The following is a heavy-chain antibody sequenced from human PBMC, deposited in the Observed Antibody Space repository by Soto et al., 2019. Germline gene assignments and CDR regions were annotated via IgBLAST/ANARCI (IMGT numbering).Heavy chain of an antibody. CDR1: GGTFRRQA. CDR2: IVPIFGTR. Sequence: QVQLVQSGTEVKKPGSWVKVSCKASGGTFRRQALSWVRQAPGQGLEWMGGIVPIFGTRTYAQKFQGRVTITADQSTGTAHMELSSLRSDDTAVYYCARSEVTDYGDYFWFDPWGQGTLVIVSS. CDR3: ARSEVTDYGDYFWFDP. J-gene: IGHJ5*02. V-gene: IGHV1-69*12. D-gene: IGHD4-17*01.